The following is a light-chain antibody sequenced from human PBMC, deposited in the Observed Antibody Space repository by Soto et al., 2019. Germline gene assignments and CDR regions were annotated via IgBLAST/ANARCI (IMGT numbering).Light chain of an antibody. CDR3: QQYNNWPPYN. V-gene: IGKV3-15*01. CDR1: QSVSSN. J-gene: IGKJ2*01. CDR2: GAS. Sequence: EIVMTQSPATLSVSPGERATLSCSASQSVSSNLAWYQQKPGQAPRLLIYGASTRATGIPARFSGSGSGTAFTITISSLQSADFAVYYCQQYNNWPPYNFGKGTKLEIK.